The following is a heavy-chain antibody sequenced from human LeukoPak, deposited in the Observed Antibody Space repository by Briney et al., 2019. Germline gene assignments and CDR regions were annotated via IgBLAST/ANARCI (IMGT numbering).Heavy chain of an antibody. V-gene: IGHV3-30-3*01. D-gene: IGHD3-22*01. CDR2: ISYDGSNK. Sequence: GGSLRLSCAASGFTFSSYAMHWVRQAPGKGLEWVAVISYDGSNKYYADSVKGRFTISRDNAKNSLYLQMNSLRAEDTAVYYCARDLLYYDSSGYYLGDAFDIWGQGTMVTVSS. CDR1: GFTFSSYA. J-gene: IGHJ3*02. CDR3: ARDLLYYDSSGYYLGDAFDI.